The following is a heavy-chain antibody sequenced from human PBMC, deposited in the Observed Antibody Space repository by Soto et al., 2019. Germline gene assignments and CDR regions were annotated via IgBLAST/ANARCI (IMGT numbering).Heavy chain of an antibody. CDR2: TYYRSKWYN. CDR1: GDSVSSNSAA. CDR3: ARGAYCSGGSCYWWFDP. J-gene: IGHJ5*02. V-gene: IGHV6-1*01. D-gene: IGHD2-15*01. Sequence: SQTLSLTCAISGDSVSSNSAAWNWIRQSPSRGLEWQGRTYYRSKWYNDYAVSVKSRITINPDTSKNQFSLQLNSVTPEDTAVYYCARGAYCSGGSCYWWFDPWGQGTLVTVSS.